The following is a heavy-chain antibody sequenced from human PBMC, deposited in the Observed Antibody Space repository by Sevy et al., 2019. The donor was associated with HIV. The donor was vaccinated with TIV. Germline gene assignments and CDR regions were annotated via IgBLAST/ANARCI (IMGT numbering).Heavy chain of an antibody. J-gene: IGHJ6*02. CDR2: IYSDGTT. CDR3: AREYYDFWSGPINFYFGMDV. D-gene: IGHD3-3*01. CDR1: GFTVSINY. Sequence: GGSLRLSCSASGFTVSINYMTWVRQAPGKGLEWVSVIYSDGTTHHGDSVKGRFTVSRDNSKNTVSLQMNSLRREDTALYYCAREYYDFWSGPINFYFGMDVWGQGTTVTVSS. V-gene: IGHV3-66*02.